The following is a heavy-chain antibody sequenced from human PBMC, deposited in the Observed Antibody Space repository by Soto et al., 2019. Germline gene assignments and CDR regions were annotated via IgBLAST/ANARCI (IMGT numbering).Heavy chain of an antibody. CDR1: GSPSTRPK. J-gene: IGHJ4*02. CDR2: INPSGGTT. D-gene: IGHD2-15*01. Sequence: VASVKVSCKGPGSPSTRPKLHWVRQPPGQGLEWMAIINPSGGTTYYVQKFEGRVTLTTDTSTSTVYMELSSLRSDDTAVYYCARVRGGGSEYFFDYWGQGTLGTVSS. V-gene: IGHV1-46*01. CDR3: ARVRGGGSEYFFDY.